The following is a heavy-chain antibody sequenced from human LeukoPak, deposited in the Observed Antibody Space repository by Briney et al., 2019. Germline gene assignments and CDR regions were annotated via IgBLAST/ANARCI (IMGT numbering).Heavy chain of an antibody. CDR3: ARDFGAF. CDR2: ISNDGSDK. D-gene: IGHD3-10*01. J-gene: IGHJ2*01. V-gene: IGHV3-33*05. Sequence: KGLEWVAVISNDGSDKHHAVSVKGRFTISRDNSKNTLYLQMNSLRAEDTAVYYCARDFGAFWGRGTLVTVSS.